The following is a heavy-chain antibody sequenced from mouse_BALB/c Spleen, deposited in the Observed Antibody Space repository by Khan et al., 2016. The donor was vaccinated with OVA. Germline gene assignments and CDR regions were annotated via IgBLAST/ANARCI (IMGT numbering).Heavy chain of an antibody. J-gene: IGHJ4*01. V-gene: IGHV3-2*02. CDR1: GYSITSDYA. CDR3: ARSLYNCYGYVLDC. CDR2: ISSTGGT. Sequence: EVQLQESGPGLVKPSQSLSLTCTVTGYSITSDYAWNWIRQFPGNKLEWMGYISSTGGTSYNPSLKSRISITRDTSKNQFFLQLKSVTAEDTATYNCARSLYNCYGYVLDCWGQGTLVTVSS. D-gene: IGHD1-1*01.